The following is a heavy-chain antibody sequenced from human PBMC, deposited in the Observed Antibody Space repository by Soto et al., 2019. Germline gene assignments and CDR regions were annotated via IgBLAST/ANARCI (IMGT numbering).Heavy chain of an antibody. J-gene: IGHJ3*02. Sequence: GSLRLSCAASGFTFSGSAMHWVRQASGKGREWVGRIRSKANSYATAYAASVKGRFTISRDDSKNTAYLQMNSLKTEDTAVYYCTRQVLRFLEWLPQDAFDIWGQGTMVTVSS. V-gene: IGHV3-73*01. CDR3: TRQVLRFLEWLPQDAFDI. CDR2: IRSKANSYAT. CDR1: GFTFSGSA. D-gene: IGHD3-3*01.